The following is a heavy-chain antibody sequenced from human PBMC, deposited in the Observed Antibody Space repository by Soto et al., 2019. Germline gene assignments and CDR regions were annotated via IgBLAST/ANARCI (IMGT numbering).Heavy chain of an antibody. J-gene: IGHJ6*02. D-gene: IGHD3-10*01. CDR2: INPNSGGT. CDR3: ARNNYYGSGSYEGGADYYYYYGMDV. Sequence: ASVKVSCKASGYTFTGYYMHWVRQAPGQGLEWMGWINPNSGGTNYAQKFQGWVTMTRDTSISTAYMELSRLRSDDTAVYYCARNNYYGSGSYEGGADYYYYYGMDVWGQGTTVTVSS. V-gene: IGHV1-2*04. CDR1: GYTFTGYY.